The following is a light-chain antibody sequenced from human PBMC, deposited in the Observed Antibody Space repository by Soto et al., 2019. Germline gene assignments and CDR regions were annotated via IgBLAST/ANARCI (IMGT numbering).Light chain of an antibody. J-gene: IGLJ1*01. CDR1: SSDVGGYNY. CDR2: DVS. V-gene: IGLV2-14*01. Sequence: QSALTQPASVSGSPGRSITISCTGTSSDVGGYNYVSWYQQHPGKAPKLMIYDVSNRPSGVSNRFSGSKSGNTASLTISGLQAEDEADYYCSSYTSSSTLRVFGSGTKLTVL. CDR3: SSYTSSSTLRV.